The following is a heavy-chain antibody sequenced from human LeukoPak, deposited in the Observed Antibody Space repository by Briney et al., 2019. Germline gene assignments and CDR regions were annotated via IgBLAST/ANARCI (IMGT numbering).Heavy chain of an antibody. J-gene: IGHJ4*02. Sequence: LSCAASGFSFSSYGMSWFRPAPGKGLEWVSTINNRADETHDADFGRGRFFISRDNSNSRLTLHMNNLRVEDTAVYYCERDPSEYEWQRGWYRDFWGQGSLVTVSS. V-gene: IGHV3-23*01. CDR3: ERDPSEYEWQRGWYRDF. D-gene: IGHD6-19*01. CDR1: GFSFSSYG. CDR2: INNRADET.